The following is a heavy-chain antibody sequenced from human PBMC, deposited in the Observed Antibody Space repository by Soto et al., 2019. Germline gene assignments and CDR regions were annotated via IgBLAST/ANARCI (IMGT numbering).Heavy chain of an antibody. CDR1: GGTFSSYA. J-gene: IGHJ5*02. V-gene: IGHV1-69*01. D-gene: IGHD3-10*01. CDR2: IIPIFGTA. CDR3: ASQTYYYGSGSQSWFDP. Sequence: QVQLVQSGAEVKKPGSSVKVSCKASGGTFSSYAISWVRQAPGQGLEWMGGIIPIFGTANYAQKFQGRVTTTANESTSTAYMELSSLRSEDTAVYYCASQTYYYGSGSQSWFDPWGQGTLVTVSS.